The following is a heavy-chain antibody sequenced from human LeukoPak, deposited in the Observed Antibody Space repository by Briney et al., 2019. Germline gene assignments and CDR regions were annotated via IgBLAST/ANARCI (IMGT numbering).Heavy chain of an antibody. CDR2: INHSGST. V-gene: IGHV4-34*01. Sequence: SETLSLTCAVYGESFSAYSWNWIRQSPGKGLEWIGEINHSGSTNYNPSLKSRVTISVDTSKNQTSKRQFSLKLNSVTAADTAVYYCTRERSTPGINWFDPWAREPWSPSPQ. CDR1: GESFSAYS. D-gene: IGHD2-2*01. J-gene: IGHJ5*02. CDR3: TRERSTPGINWFDP.